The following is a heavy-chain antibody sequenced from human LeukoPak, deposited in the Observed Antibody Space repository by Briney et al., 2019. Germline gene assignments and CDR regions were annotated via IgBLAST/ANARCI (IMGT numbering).Heavy chain of an antibody. CDR2: ISGSGGST. V-gene: IGHV3-23*01. D-gene: IGHD1-26*01. Sequence: PGGSLRLSCAASGFTFSSYAMSWVRQAPGKGLEWVSAISGSGGSTYYADSVKGRFTISRDNSKNTLYLQMNSLRAEDTAVYCCAKSGGSYYRRLDYYYMDVWGKGTTVTVSS. J-gene: IGHJ6*03. CDR1: GFTFSSYA. CDR3: AKSGGSYYRRLDYYYMDV.